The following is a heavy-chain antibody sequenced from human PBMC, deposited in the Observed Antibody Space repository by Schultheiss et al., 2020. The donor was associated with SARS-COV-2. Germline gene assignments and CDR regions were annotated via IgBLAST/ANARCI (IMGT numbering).Heavy chain of an antibody. CDR3: AREQRWSGYYTGENWFDP. J-gene: IGHJ5*02. D-gene: IGHD3-3*01. Sequence: SETLSLTCAVYGGSISSGSYYWSWIRQPAGKGLEWIGRIYTSGSTNYNPSLKSRVTISVDTSKNQFSLKLSSVTAADTAVYYCAREQRWSGYYTGENWFDPWGQGTLVTVSS. CDR1: GGSISSGSYY. CDR2: IYTSGST. V-gene: IGHV4-61*02.